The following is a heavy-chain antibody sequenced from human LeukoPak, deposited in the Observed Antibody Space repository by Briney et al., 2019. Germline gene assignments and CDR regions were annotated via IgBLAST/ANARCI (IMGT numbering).Heavy chain of an antibody. J-gene: IGHJ3*02. Sequence: PGGSLRLSCAASGFTVSSNYMSWVRQAPGKGLEWVSVIYSGGSTYYADSVKGRFTISRDNSKNTLYLQMNSLRAEDTAVYYCARAGRFLEWLSGSVNAFDIWGQGTMVTVSS. CDR2: IYSGGST. V-gene: IGHV3-53*01. CDR3: ARAGRFLEWLSGSVNAFDI. CDR1: GFTVSSNY. D-gene: IGHD3-3*01.